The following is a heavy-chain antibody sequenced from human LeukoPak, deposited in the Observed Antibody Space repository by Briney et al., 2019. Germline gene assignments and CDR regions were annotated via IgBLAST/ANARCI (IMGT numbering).Heavy chain of an antibody. J-gene: IGHJ3*02. D-gene: IGHD6-13*01. V-gene: IGHV1-69*01. CDR3: ARGDSSSWYHAFDI. CDR1: GGTFSSYA. CDR2: IIPIFGTA. Sequence: SVKVSCKASGGTFSSYAISWVRQAPGQGLEWMGGIIPIFGTANYAQKFKGRVTITADESTSTAYMELSSLRSEDTAVYYCARGDSSSWYHAFDIWGQGTMVTVSS.